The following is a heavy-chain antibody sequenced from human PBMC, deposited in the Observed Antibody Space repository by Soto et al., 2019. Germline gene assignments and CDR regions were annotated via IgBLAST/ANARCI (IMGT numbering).Heavy chain of an antibody. CDR3: AREDAGSGKDGENAGDYSGMDV. J-gene: IGHJ6*02. CDR1: GYTFTGYY. CDR2: INPNSGGT. V-gene: IGHV1-2*02. Sequence: ASVKVSCKASGYTFTGYYMHWVRQAPGQGLEWMGWINPNSGGTNYAQKFQGRVTMTRDTSISTVYMELSRLRSDDTAVYYCAREDAGSGKDGENAGDYSGMDVWGQGTTVTVSS. D-gene: IGHD1-26*01.